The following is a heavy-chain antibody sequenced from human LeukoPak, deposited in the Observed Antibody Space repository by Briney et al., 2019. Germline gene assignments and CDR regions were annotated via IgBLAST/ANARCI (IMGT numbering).Heavy chain of an antibody. V-gene: IGHV3-53*01. Sequence: GGSLRLSCAASGFTVSSNYMTWVRQAPGKGLEWVSVIYSGGNTYYADSVNGRFSISRDNSKNTVYLQMSNLRAEDTAVYYCAKDRYSSGWYYFDYWGQGSLVTVSS. D-gene: IGHD6-19*01. CDR1: GFTVSSNY. J-gene: IGHJ4*02. CDR3: AKDRYSSGWYYFDY. CDR2: IYSGGNT.